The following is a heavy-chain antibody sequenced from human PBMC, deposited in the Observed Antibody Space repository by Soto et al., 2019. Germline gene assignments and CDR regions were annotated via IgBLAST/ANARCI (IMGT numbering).Heavy chain of an antibody. Sequence: EVQLLESGGGLVQPGGSLRLSCAASGFTFSSYTMTWVRQAPGKGPEWVSSISGNGESTKYADSVKGRFTISRDNSKNTLYLQINSLRAEDTAVYYCARSRIVMIVVVVPCFFDSWGQGALVTVSS. CDR3: ARSRIVMIVVVVPCFFDS. D-gene: IGHD3-22*01. CDR1: GFTFSSYT. J-gene: IGHJ4*02. CDR2: ISGNGEST. V-gene: IGHV3-23*01.